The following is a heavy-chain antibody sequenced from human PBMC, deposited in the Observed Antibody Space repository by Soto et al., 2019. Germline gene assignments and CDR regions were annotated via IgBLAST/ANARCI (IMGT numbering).Heavy chain of an antibody. Sequence: EVQLLESGGGLVQPGGSLRLSCAASGFTFSSYAMSWVRQAPGKGLEWVSAISGSGGSTYYTDSVKGRFTISSDNSKNTLYLRMNRLGAEDTAISFGEQEKGQWCDSFDYWGQGTLVTVSS. CDR2: ISGSGGST. CDR3: EQEKGQWCDSFDY. D-gene: IGHD2-15*01. CDR1: GFTFSSYA. J-gene: IGHJ4*02. V-gene: IGHV3-23*01.